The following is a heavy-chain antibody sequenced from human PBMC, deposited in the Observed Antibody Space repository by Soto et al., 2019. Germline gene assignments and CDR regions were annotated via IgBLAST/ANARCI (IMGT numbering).Heavy chain of an antibody. J-gene: IGHJ6*02. CDR1: GFTFSSYS. CDR3: ARHRSPDREWVIYFYAMGV. V-gene: IGHV3-48*02. Sequence: VQLVESGGDLVQPGGSLRLSCAASGFTFSSYSMNWDRQAPGKGLEWISYVSSSNNTIYYADSVKGRLTISRDNAKNSRYLQMNSLRYEDAAVYYCARHRSPDREWVIYFYAMGVWGLGTAVSVSS. D-gene: IGHD1-26*01. CDR2: VSSSNNTI.